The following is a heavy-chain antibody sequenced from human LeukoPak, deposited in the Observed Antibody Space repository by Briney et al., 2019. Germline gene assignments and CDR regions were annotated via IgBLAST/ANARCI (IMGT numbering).Heavy chain of an antibody. D-gene: IGHD3-10*01. CDR2: ISAYNGNT. CDR3: ARDLTLRRLTMVRGVMIPDSFDY. J-gene: IGHJ4*02. Sequence: ASVKVSCKASGYTFTSYGISWVRQAPGQGLEWVGWISAYNGNTNYAQKLQGRVTMTTDTSTSTAYMELRSLRSDDTAVYYCARDLTLRRLTMVRGVMIPDSFDYWGQGTLVTVSS. V-gene: IGHV1-18*01. CDR1: GYTFTSYG.